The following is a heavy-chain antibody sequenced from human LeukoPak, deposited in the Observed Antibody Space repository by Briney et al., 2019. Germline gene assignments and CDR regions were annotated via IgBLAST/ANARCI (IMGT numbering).Heavy chain of an antibody. Sequence: GGSLRLSCVASGFTVSSNYMSWVRQAPGKGLEWVSVIYSGGSTYYADSVKGRFTISRDNSKNTLYLQMNSLRAEDTAVYYCARDYPETGDDYWGQGTLVTVSS. CDR3: ARDYPETGDDY. V-gene: IGHV3-66*01. CDR2: IYSGGST. CDR1: GFTVSSNY. J-gene: IGHJ4*02. D-gene: IGHD7-27*01.